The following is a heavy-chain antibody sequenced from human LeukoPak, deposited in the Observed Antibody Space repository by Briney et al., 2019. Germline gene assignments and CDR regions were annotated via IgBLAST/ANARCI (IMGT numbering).Heavy chain of an antibody. CDR3: ARDYGGSGRSGYVSP. V-gene: IGHV4-59*01. Sequence: KPSETLSLTCTVSGGSISSYYWSWIRQPPGKGLEWIGYIYYSGRTNYNPSLKSRVTISIDTSRNQFSLKMSSVTAADTAVYYCARDYGGSGRSGYVSPWGQGTLVTVSS. CDR1: GGSISSYY. J-gene: IGHJ5*02. D-gene: IGHD5-12*01. CDR2: IYYSGRT.